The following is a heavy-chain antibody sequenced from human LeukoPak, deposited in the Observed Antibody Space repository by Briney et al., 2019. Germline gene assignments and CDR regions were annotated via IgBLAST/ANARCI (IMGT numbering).Heavy chain of an antibody. J-gene: IGHJ4*02. CDR3: AREAPGTTRFDY. V-gene: IGHV1-46*01. Sequence: GASVKVSCKTSGYTFRSYYIHWVRQAPGQGLQYMGIIYPDTGIANYAQKFQGRVTMTRDTSTNTVYMDLTSLTSEDTAIYFCAREAPGTTRFDYWGQGALLTVSS. CDR2: IYPDTGIA. CDR1: GYTFRSYY. D-gene: IGHD2-2*01.